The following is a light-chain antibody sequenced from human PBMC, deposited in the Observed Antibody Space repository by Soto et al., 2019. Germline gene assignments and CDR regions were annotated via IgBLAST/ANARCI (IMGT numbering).Light chain of an antibody. CDR3: QQYGSSSYT. Sequence: EIVLTQSPGTLSLSPGERATLSCRASQSVSSSYLGWYKQKPGQAPRLLIYAASSRATGIPDRFSGSGSATDFTLTISRLETEDFAVYYCQQYGSSSYTFGQGTKLEIK. J-gene: IGKJ2*01. CDR2: AAS. CDR1: QSVSSSY. V-gene: IGKV3-20*01.